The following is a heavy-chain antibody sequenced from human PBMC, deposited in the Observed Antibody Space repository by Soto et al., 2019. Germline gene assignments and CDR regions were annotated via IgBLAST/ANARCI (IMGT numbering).Heavy chain of an antibody. V-gene: IGHV4-38-2*01. Sequence: SETLSLTCAVSGYSISSGYYWGWIRRPPGKGLEWIGSIYHSGSTYYNPSLKSRVTISVDTSKNQLSLKLSSVTAADTAVYYCARGGSPRPAAIQTGVDPWGQGTLVTVSS. CDR2: IYHSGST. D-gene: IGHD2-2*01. J-gene: IGHJ5*02. CDR3: ARGGSPRPAAIQTGVDP. CDR1: GYSISSGYY.